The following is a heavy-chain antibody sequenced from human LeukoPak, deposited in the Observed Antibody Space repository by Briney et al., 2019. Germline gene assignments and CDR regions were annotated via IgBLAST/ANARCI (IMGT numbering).Heavy chain of an antibody. V-gene: IGHV3-53*01. J-gene: IGHJ4*02. CDR1: GFIVSSDY. Sequence: GGSLRLSCVASGFIVSSDYVSWGRQAPGKGLEWVSVLYSGGDTYYPDSVKGRFTISRDNSKNTLYLQMNSLRAEDTAVYYCARGYSNSGGDYWGEGTLVTVSS. CDR3: ARGYSNSGGDY. CDR2: LYSGGDT. D-gene: IGHD6-6*01.